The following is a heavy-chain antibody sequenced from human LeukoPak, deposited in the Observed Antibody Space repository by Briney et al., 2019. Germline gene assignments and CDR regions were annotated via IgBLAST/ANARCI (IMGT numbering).Heavy chain of an antibody. D-gene: IGHD3-9*01. Sequence: GGSLRLSCAASGFTFNSYAMSWVRQAPGKGLEWVSTIGFGDDSAYYADSVKGRFTISRDNSKNTLYLQMNYLRAEDTAVYYCAKDPTSVGGRHDWLLDSWGQGTLVTVSS. J-gene: IGHJ5*02. CDR2: IGFGDDSA. CDR1: GFTFNSYA. V-gene: IGHV3-23*01. CDR3: AKDPTSVGGRHDWLLDS.